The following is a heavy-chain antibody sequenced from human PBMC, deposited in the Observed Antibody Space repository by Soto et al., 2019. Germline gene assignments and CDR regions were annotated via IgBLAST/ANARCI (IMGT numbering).Heavy chain of an antibody. CDR2: ISGSGGST. CDR1: GFTFSSYA. D-gene: IGHD4-17*01. CDR3: AKDRDSDTVVQNA. J-gene: IGHJ4*02. V-gene: IGHV3-23*01. Sequence: GESLKISCAASGFTFSSYAMSWVRQAPGKGLEWVSAISGSGGSTYYADSVKGRFTISRDNSKNTLYLQMNSLRAEDTAVYYCAKDRDSDTVVQNAWGQGTLVTVSS.